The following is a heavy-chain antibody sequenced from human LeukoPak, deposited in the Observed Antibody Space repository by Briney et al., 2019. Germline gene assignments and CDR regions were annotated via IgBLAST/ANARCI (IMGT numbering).Heavy chain of an antibody. D-gene: IGHD3-10*01. CDR2: ISAYNGNT. CDR1: GYTFTIYG. J-gene: IGHJ6*02. V-gene: IGHV1-18*01. Sequence: GASVTVSFKASGYTFTIYGISWVRQAPGQGLEWMGWISAYNGNTNYAQKLQGRVTMTTDTSTSTAYMELRSLRSDDTAVYYCAREQLLWFGEPTRSYYYYYGMDVWGQGTTVTVSS. CDR3: AREQLLWFGEPTRSYYYYYGMDV.